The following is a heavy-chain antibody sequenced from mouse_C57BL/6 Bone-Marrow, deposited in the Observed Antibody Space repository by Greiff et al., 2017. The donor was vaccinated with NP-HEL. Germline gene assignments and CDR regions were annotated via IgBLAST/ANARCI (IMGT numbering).Heavy chain of an antibody. D-gene: IGHD1-1*01. CDR3: ARSVYEGYWYFDV. V-gene: IGHV5-15*01. Sequence: EVKLMASGGGLVQPGGSLKLSCAASGFTFSDYGMAWVRQAPRKGPEWVAFISNLAYSIYYAATVTGRFTISRENAKNTLYLEMSSLRSEDTAMYYCARSVYEGYWYFDVWGTGTTVTVSS. J-gene: IGHJ1*03. CDR1: GFTFSDYG. CDR2: ISNLAYSI.